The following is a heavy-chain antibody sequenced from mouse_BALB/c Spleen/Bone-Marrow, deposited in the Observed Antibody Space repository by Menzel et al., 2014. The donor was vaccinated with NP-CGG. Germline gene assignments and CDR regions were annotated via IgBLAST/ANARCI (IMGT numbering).Heavy chain of an antibody. D-gene: IGHD2-14*01. CDR3: ARTYYRYGAYYFDC. V-gene: IGHV3-6*02. CDR1: GYSITSGYF. Sequence: EVKLMESGPELVKPSQSLSLTCSVTGYSITSGYFWNWIRQFPGNKLEWMGYISYDGSNNYNPSLKNRISITRDTSKNQFFLKLSSVTSEDTATYYCARTYYRYGAYYFDCWGQGTTLTVSS. J-gene: IGHJ2*01. CDR2: ISYDGSN.